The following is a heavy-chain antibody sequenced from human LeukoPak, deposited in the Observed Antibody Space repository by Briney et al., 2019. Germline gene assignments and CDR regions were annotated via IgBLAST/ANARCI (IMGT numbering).Heavy chain of an antibody. V-gene: IGHV3-74*03. Sequence: GGPLRLSCAASGLTFRSYWMHGVGDAPGKGLVWVSRINSDGSSTTYADSVKGRFAISRDNAKNTLFLQMNSLSPEDTAVYYCARDRSIEDAFDIWGQGTMVTVAS. J-gene: IGHJ3*02. CDR2: INSDGSST. D-gene: IGHD3-3*02. CDR3: ARDRSIEDAFDI. CDR1: GLTFRSYW.